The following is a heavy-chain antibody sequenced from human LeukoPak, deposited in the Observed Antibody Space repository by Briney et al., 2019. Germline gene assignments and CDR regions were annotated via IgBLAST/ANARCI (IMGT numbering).Heavy chain of an antibody. CDR2: INPIGGST. J-gene: IGHJ5*02. CDR1: GYTFTSYY. D-gene: IGHD3-10*01. Sequence: ASVKVSCKASGYTFTSYYMHWVRQAPAQGLDWMGIINPIGGSTSYAQKFQGRVTMTRDTSTSTVYMELSSLRSEDTAVYYCARATGRITMVRFDPWGQGTLVTVSS. CDR3: ARATGRITMVRFDP. V-gene: IGHV1-46*01.